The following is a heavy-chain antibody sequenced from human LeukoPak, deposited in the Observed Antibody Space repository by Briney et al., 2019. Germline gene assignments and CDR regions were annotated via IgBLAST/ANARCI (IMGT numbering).Heavy chain of an antibody. D-gene: IGHD2-21*01. CDR1: GITLSNYG. Sequence: PGGSLRLSCAVSGITLSNYGMSWVRQAPGKGLEWVAGISGSGGGAQYADSVKGRFTISRDNAKNRLYVNMNHLRAEDTAMYFCAKWGVVIRVFLVGFHKEAYYFDSWGQGVLVTVSS. CDR3: AKWGVVIRVFLVGFHKEAYYFDS. J-gene: IGHJ4*02. CDR2: ISGSGGGA. V-gene: IGHV3-23*01.